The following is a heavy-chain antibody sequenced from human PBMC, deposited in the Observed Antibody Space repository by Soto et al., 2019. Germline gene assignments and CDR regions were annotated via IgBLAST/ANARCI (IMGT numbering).Heavy chain of an antibody. V-gene: IGHV1-18*04. CDR1: GYTFTSYG. D-gene: IGHD5-12*01. Sequence: GASVKVSCKASGYTFTSYGISWVRQAPGQGLEWMGWISAYNGNTNYAQKLQGRVTMTTDTSTSTAYMELRSLRSDDTAAYYCARVPAYSGYGDFDYWGQGTLVTVSS. CDR3: ARVPAYSGYGDFDY. J-gene: IGHJ4*02. CDR2: ISAYNGNT.